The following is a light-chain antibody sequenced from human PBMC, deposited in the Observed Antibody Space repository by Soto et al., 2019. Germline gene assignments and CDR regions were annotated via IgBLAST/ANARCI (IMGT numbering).Light chain of an antibody. CDR1: RSNVASNT. CDR3: AAWDDSLNAVL. Sequence: QSVLTQPPSASGTPGQRVTISCSGSRSNVASNTVNWYQQLPGTAPRVLIYSNNQRPSGVPGRFSGSKTGTSASLAISGLRSEDEGEYYCAAWDDSLNAVLFGGGTKLTVL. V-gene: IGLV1-44*01. CDR2: SNN. J-gene: IGLJ3*02.